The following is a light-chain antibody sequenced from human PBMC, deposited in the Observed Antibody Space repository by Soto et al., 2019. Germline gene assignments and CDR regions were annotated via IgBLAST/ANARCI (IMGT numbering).Light chain of an antibody. CDR3: QQSYSTPLLT. CDR2: AAS. V-gene: IGKV1-39*01. J-gene: IGKJ4*01. Sequence: DIQMTQSPSSLSASVGDRVTITCRASQRIASYLNWYQQKPGNAPKLLIYAASSLQSGVPSRFSGSGSGTDFTLIISSLQPEDYATYYCQQSYSTPLLTFGGGTKVEIK. CDR1: QRIASY.